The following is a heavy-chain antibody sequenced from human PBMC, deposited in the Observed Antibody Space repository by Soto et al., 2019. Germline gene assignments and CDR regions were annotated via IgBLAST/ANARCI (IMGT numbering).Heavy chain of an antibody. CDR1: GFTFSSYD. CDR2: IGTAGDT. Sequence: GGSLRLSCTASGFTFSSYDMHWVRQATGKGLEWVSAIGTAGDTYYPGSVKGRFTISRENAKNSLYLQMNSLRAGDTAVYYCARVERQYCSGGSCYGNYGMDVWGQGTTVTVSS. CDR3: ARVERQYCSGGSCYGNYGMDV. V-gene: IGHV3-13*01. J-gene: IGHJ6*02. D-gene: IGHD2-15*01.